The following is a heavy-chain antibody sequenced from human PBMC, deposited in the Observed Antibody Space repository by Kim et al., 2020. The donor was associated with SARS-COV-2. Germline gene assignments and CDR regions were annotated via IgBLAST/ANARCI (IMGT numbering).Heavy chain of an antibody. CDR1: GGSISSSSYY. CDR3: ARCGYCSGGSCYSDYYYGMDV. CDR2: IYYSGST. J-gene: IGHJ6*02. Sequence: ATLSLTCTVSGGSISSSSYYWGWIRQPPGKGLEWIGSIYYSGSTYYNPSLKSRVTISVDTSKNQFSLKLSSVTAADTAVYYCARCGYCSGGSCYSDYYYGMDVWGQGTTVTVSS. V-gene: IGHV4-39*01. D-gene: IGHD2-15*01.